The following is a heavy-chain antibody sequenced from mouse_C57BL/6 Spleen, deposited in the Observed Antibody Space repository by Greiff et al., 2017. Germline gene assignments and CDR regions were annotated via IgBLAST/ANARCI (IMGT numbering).Heavy chain of an antibody. J-gene: IGHJ2*01. Sequence: EVQLQESGAELVRPGASVKLSCTASGFNINDYYMHWVKQRPEQGLEWIGRIDPEDGDTEYAPKFPGKATMTADTSSNTAYLQLSSLASEDTAVYYCTTAQATLYYFDYWGQGTTLTVSS. V-gene: IGHV14-1*01. CDR1: GFNINDYY. D-gene: IGHD3-2*02. CDR3: TTAQATLYYFDY. CDR2: IDPEDGDT.